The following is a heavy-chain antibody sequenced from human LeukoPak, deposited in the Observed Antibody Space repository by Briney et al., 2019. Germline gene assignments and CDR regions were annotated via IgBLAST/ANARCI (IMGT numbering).Heavy chain of an antibody. Sequence: GGSLRLSCAASGFTFSNYAMSWVRQAPGKGLEWVSGISGSSGTTYYTDSVLGRFTISRDNSKDTLYSQMNSLRDDDTAIYYCAKSWSCVQYNDWLCYFDYWGQGTLVTVSS. V-gene: IGHV3-23*01. CDR1: GFTFSNYA. J-gene: IGHJ4*02. D-gene: IGHD3-9*01. CDR3: AKSWSCVQYNDWLCYFDY. CDR2: ISGSSGTT.